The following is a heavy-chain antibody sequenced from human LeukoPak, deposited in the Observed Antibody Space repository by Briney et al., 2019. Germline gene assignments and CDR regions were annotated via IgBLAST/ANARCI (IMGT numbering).Heavy chain of an antibody. CDR2: ISYSSSPI. J-gene: IGHJ4*01. D-gene: IGHD4-23*01. V-gene: IGHV3-48*01. CDR3: ARAVGNHFDY. CDR1: GFTFSTYS. Sequence: GGSLRLSCAASGFTFSTYSMKWVRQAPGKGLECVSYISYSSSPIYYADSVKGRFTISRDNAKNSLYLQMNSLRAEDTAVYYCARAVGNHFDYWGXGTLVTVSS.